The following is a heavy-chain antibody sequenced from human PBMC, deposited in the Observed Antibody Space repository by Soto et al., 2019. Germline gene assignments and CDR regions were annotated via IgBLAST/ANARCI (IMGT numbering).Heavy chain of an antibody. CDR1: GGSVSSGNYY. CDR3: ARVGRETDAAGVDAFDI. D-gene: IGHD6-19*01. J-gene: IGHJ3*02. CDR2: MSHRGGS. Sequence: QVQLQQSGAGLLEPSETLSLTCAVYGGSVSSGNYYWSWIRQPPGKGLEWMGEMSHRGGSHFNPSLTSRLITAVDKTKKQSSLKMKSVAAAETELYYGARVGRETDAAGVDAFDIWGPGTMVTVSS. V-gene: IGHV4-34*01.